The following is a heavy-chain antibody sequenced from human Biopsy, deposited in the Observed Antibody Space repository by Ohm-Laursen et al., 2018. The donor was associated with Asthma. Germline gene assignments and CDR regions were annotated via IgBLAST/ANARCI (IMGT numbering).Heavy chain of an antibody. CDR3: AREGITGTTAWFDP. Sequence: ASVKVSCKASGYTFTGYYMHWVRQAPGQGLEWTGRINPNSGGTNYAQKFQGRVTMTRDTSISTAYMELSRLRSDDTAVYYCAREGITGTTAWFDPWGQGPLVTVSS. J-gene: IGHJ5*02. CDR2: INPNSGGT. CDR1: GYTFTGYY. D-gene: IGHD1-7*01. V-gene: IGHV1-2*06.